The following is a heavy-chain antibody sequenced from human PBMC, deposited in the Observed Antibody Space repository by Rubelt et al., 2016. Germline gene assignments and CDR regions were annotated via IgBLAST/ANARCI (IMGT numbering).Heavy chain of an antibody. J-gene: IGHJ4*02. V-gene: IGHV3-48*03. CDR3: ARSDIVATITDY. CDR2: INSSGSTI. Sequence: EVQLVESGGGLVQPGGSLRLSCAASGFTFRSYEMNWVRQAPGKGLEWVSYINSSGSTIYYADAVKGRFTISRDNAKNSLYLQMNSLRAEDTAVYYCARSDIVATITDYWGQGTLVTVSS. D-gene: IGHD5-12*01. CDR1: GFTFRSYE.